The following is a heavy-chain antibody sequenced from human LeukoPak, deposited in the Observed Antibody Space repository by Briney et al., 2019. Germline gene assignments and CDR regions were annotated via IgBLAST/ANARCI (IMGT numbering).Heavy chain of an antibody. Sequence: GGSLRLPCAASGFTFSSYAMSWVRQAPGKGLEWVSAISGSGGSTYYADSVKGRFTISRDNSKNTLYLQMNSLRAEDTAVYYCAKPRPLYSSSWYGYWGQGTLVTVSS. CDR1: GFTFSSYA. D-gene: IGHD6-13*01. CDR3: AKPRPLYSSSWYGY. V-gene: IGHV3-23*01. J-gene: IGHJ4*02. CDR2: ISGSGGST.